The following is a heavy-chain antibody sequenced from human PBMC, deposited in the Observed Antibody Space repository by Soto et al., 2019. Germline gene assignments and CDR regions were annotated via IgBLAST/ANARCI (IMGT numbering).Heavy chain of an antibody. CDR1: GGSISSGDYY. V-gene: IGHV4-30-4*01. J-gene: IGHJ4*02. CDR3: ARSNYYDPYYFDY. D-gene: IGHD3-22*01. CDR2: IYYSGST. Sequence: LSLTCTVSGGSISSGDYYWSWIRQPPGKGLEWIGYIYYSGSTYYNPSLKSRVTISVDTSKNQFSLKLSSVTAADTAVYYCARSNYYDPYYFDYWGQGTLVTVS.